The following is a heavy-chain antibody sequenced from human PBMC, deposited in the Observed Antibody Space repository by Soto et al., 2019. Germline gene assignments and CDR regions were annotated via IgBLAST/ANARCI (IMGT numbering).Heavy chain of an antibody. D-gene: IGHD5-18*01. CDR1: GASVSSGNHY. V-gene: IGHV4-61*01. J-gene: IGHJ4*02. CDR3: ARGRGYGYGIDY. CDR2: VFYSGSD. Sequence: QVQLQESGPGLVKPSETLSLTSTVSGASVSSGNHYWSWIRQPPGKELEFIAYVFYSGSDNYNPSLKSRVTTSIDTSKNQFSLNLRSVTAADTAVYYCARGRGYGYGIDYWGQGTLVTVSS.